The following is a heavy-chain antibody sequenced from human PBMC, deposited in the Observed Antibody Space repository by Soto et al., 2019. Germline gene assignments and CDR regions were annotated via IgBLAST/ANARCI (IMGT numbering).Heavy chain of an antibody. CDR1: GFSLSTIGVG. CDR2: IYWDGDK. CDR3: AHRRIAGIAVGEDWFAP. J-gene: IGHJ5*02. V-gene: IGHV2-5*02. D-gene: IGHD6-19*01. Sequence: QITLKESGRPLVKPTQTLTLTCTFSGFSLSTIGVGVGWIRQPPGKALEWLAVIYWDGDKRYSPSLKSRLTSTKDPSQNQVVLTKTNMDPVDTATYYCAHRRIAGIAVGEDWFAPWGQGTLVTVSS.